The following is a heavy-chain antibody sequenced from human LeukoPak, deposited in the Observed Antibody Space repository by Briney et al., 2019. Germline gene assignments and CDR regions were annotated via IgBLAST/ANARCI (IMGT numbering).Heavy chain of an antibody. CDR3: ARARIAVAGYYFDY. J-gene: IGHJ4*02. CDR1: GFTFSSYG. CDR2: IWYDGSNK. V-gene: IGHV3-33*01. Sequence: GGSLRLSCAASGFTFSSYGMHWVRQAPGKGLGWVAVIWYDGSNKYYADSVKGRFTISRDNSKNTLYLQMNSLRAEDTAVYYCARARIAVAGYYFDYWGQGTLVTVSS. D-gene: IGHD6-19*01.